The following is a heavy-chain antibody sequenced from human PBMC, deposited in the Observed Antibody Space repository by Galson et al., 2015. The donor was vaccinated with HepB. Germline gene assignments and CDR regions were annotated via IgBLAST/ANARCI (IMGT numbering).Heavy chain of an antibody. CDR3: ARGSGRYAMDV. Sequence: VSSNSAAWSWIRHSPSRGLEWLGRTYYRSKWYNDYAVSVRSRITINPDTSKNQFSLQLRSVIPDDTAVYYCARGSGRYAMDVWGQGTTVTVSS. J-gene: IGHJ6*02. CDR1: VSSNSAA. D-gene: IGHD3-10*01. V-gene: IGHV6-1*01. CDR2: TYYRSKWYN.